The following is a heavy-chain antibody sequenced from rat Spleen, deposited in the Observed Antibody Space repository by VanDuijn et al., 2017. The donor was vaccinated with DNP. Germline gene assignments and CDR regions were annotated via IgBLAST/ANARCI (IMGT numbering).Heavy chain of an antibody. D-gene: IGHD1-1*01. CDR3: ASTQYSGDVNWFAY. J-gene: IGHJ3*01. CDR2: VNSAGNT. CDR1: GHSITNSYR. V-gene: IGHV3-3*01. Sequence: EVQLQESGPGLVKPSQSLSLTCSVTGHSITNSYRWNWIRKFPGNKLEWMGYVNSAGNTRYNPSLKSRISITGDISKNQFFLQVDSVTAEDTATYYCASTQYSGDVNWFAYWGPGTLVSVSS.